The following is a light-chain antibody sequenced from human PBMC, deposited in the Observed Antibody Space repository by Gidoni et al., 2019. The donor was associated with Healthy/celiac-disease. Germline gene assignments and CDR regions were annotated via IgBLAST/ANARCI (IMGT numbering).Light chain of an antibody. CDR2: AVR. J-gene: IGLJ3*02. CDR1: SSDVGGYNY. CDR3: SSYTSSSTRV. Sequence: QSALTQPASVSGAPGQSITNSCPGTSSDVGGYNYVSWYQQHPGKAPKLMIYAVRNRPSGVSNRFSGSKSGNTASLTISGLQAEDAADYYCSSYTSSSTRVFGGGTKLPVL. V-gene: IGLV2-14*03.